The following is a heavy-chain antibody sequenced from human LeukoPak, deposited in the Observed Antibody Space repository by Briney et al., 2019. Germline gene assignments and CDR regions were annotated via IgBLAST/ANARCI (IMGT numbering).Heavy chain of an antibody. CDR3: AKLLGDLGY. V-gene: IGHV3-30*18. J-gene: IGHJ4*02. Sequence: GRSLRLSCAASGFTFSSYGMHWVRQAPGKGLEWVAVISYDGSNKYYADSVKGRFTISRDNSKNTLYLQMNSLRAEDTAVYYCAKLLGDLGYWGQGTLVAVSS. CDR2: ISYDGSNK. D-gene: IGHD2-21*01. CDR1: GFTFSSYG.